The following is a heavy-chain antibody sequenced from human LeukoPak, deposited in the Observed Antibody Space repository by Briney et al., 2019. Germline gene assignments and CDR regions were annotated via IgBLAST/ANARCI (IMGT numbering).Heavy chain of an antibody. J-gene: IGHJ4*02. D-gene: IGHD3-22*01. CDR3: ARPSGDSSGYYLDY. CDR2: MNPNSGNT. CDR1: GGTFSSYA. Sequence: ASVKVSCKASGGTFSSYAISWVRQATGQGLEWMGWMNPNSGNTGYAQKFQGRVTITRNTSISTAYMELSSLRSEDTAVYYCARPSGDSSGYYLDYWGQGTLVTVSS. V-gene: IGHV1-8*03.